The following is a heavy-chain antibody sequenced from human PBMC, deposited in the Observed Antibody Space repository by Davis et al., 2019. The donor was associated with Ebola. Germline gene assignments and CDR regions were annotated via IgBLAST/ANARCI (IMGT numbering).Heavy chain of an antibody. Sequence: AESLSLSCAASGITSTSYVMHCVRQAPGKRLEWVAVISYDGSNKYYADSVKGRFTISRDNAKNSLYLQMNSLRAEDTAVYYCARDDTMVRVVIYYYYGMDVWGKETTVTVSS. J-gene: IGHJ6*04. CDR2: ISYDGSNK. CDR3: ARDDTMVRVVIYYYYGMDV. D-gene: IGHD3-10*01. V-gene: IGHV3-30*03. CDR1: GITSTSYV.